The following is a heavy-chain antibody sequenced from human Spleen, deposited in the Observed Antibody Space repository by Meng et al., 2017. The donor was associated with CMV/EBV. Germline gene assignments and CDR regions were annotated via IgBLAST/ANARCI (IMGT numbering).Heavy chain of an antibody. CDR3: ATLPGNGLRPYNWFDP. CDR1: TGSSGWLR. D-gene: IGHD3/OR15-3a*01. CDR2: AIYSSTS. V-gene: IGHV4-31*10. J-gene: IGHJ5*02. Sequence: TGSSGWLRQSRNRRLPGNGLEWHGWAIYSSTSYYNPFPRDRVTITIDTSKSPFSLRASFVTAADTAIYYCATLPGNGLRPYNWFDPWGQGTLVTVSS.